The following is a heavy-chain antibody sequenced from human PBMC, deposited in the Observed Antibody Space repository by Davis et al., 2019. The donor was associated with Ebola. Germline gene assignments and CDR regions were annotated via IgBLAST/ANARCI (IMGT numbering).Heavy chain of an antibody. CDR2: ISWHSIHM. V-gene: IGHV3-9*01. CDR3: AKADFWSGYYTPGY. Sequence: SLKISCAASGFTFDDYAMHWVRQAPGKGLEWVSGISWHSIHMVYADSVKGRFTISRDNSKNSLYLQMNSLRTEDTALYYCAKADFWSGYYTPGYWGQGTLVTVSS. J-gene: IGHJ4*02. CDR1: GFTFDDYA. D-gene: IGHD3-3*01.